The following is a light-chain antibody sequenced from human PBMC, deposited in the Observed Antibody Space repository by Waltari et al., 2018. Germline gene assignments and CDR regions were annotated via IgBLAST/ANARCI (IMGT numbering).Light chain of an antibody. V-gene: IGLV2-14*03. CDR2: GVS. Sequence: QSALIPPASVSGSPGQPTPPPSSATVRDMGVFNYFSWYQQRPGKAPKLLIYGVSQRPSGVSDRFSGSKSGNRASLTISGLQAEDDSDYYCCSYTTTTTWVFGGGTKLTVL. J-gene: IGLJ3*02. CDR1: VRDMGVFNY. CDR3: CSYTTTTTWV.